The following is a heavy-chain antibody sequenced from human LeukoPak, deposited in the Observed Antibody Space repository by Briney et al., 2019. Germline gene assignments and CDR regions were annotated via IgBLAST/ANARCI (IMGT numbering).Heavy chain of an antibody. CDR2: IRDSGEA. D-gene: IGHD3/OR15-3a*01. J-gene: IGHJ5*02. CDR3: ARDRAANQDWVEFDP. V-gene: IGHV3-23*01. Sequence: GGSLRLSCAASGFSFSSFAMTWVRQAPGKGLEWVGLIRDSGEAFYADFARGRFAISRDESENTLYLQMNSLRVEDTAVYFCARDRAANQDWVEFDPWGQGTPVIVSS. CDR1: GFSFSSFA.